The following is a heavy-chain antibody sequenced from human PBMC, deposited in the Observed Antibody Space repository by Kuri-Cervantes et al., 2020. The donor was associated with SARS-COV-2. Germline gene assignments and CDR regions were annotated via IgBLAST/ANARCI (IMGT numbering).Heavy chain of an antibody. CDR3: AKDLGDYGMDV. D-gene: IGHD3-16*01. J-gene: IGHJ6*02. Sequence: GGSLRLSCAASGFTFSSFPMSWVRQAPGKGLEWVSGISGSGANTYYADSVKGWFTISRDNSKNTLYLQMYSLRAEDTAVYYCAKDLGDYGMDVWGQGTTVTVSS. CDR1: GFTFSSFP. CDR2: ISGSGANT. V-gene: IGHV3-23*01.